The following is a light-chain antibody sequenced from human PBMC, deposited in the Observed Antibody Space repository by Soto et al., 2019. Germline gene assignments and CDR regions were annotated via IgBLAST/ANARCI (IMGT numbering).Light chain of an antibody. Sequence: QSALTQPASVSGSPGQSITISCTGTSSDVGAYNFVSWYHQHPGKAPKLMIYDVSNRPSGVSNRISGSKSGNTASLTISGLQAEDEADYYCTSHTSSGSLVFGTGTKLTVL. CDR2: DVS. CDR3: TSHTSSGSLV. V-gene: IGLV2-14*03. CDR1: SSDVGAYNF. J-gene: IGLJ1*01.